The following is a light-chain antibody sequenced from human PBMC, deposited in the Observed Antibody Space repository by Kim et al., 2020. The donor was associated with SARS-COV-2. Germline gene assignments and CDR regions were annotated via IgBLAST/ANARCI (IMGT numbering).Light chain of an antibody. J-gene: IGKJ1*01. CDR2: GAS. V-gene: IGKV3-15*01. Sequence: VSPGERATLSCRASQSINSNLAWYQQKPGQSPRLVIYGASKRATSIPARFSGSGSGTEFTLTVSSLQSEDFAVYYCQQANYWPRTFGQGTKVDIK. CDR3: QQANYWPRT. CDR1: QSINSN.